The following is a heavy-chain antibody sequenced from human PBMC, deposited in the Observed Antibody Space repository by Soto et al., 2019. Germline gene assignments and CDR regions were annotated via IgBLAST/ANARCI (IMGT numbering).Heavy chain of an antibody. CDR3: ARDLVGYYDSSGYYYYYYGMDV. CDR1: GYTFTSYA. J-gene: IGHJ6*02. V-gene: IGHV1-3*01. Sequence: QVQLVQSGAEVKKPGASVKVSCKASGYTFTSYAMHWVRQAPGQRLEWMGWINAGNGNTKDSQKFQGRVTITRDTSASTAYMELSSLRSEDTAVYYCARDLVGYYDSSGYYYYYYGMDVWGQGTTVTVSS. CDR2: INAGNGNT. D-gene: IGHD3-22*01.